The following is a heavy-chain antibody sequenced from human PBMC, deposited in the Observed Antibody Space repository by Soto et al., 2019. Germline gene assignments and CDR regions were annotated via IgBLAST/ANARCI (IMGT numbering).Heavy chain of an antibody. CDR1: GGTFSSYA. D-gene: IGHD6-13*01. Sequence: SVKVSCKASGGTFSSYAISWVRQAPGQGLEWMGGIIPIFGTANYAQKFQGRVTITADESTSTAYMELSSLRSEDTAVYYCARAPPWIAAAGYYFDYWGQGTLVTVSS. CDR2: IIPIFGTA. J-gene: IGHJ4*02. CDR3: ARAPPWIAAAGYYFDY. V-gene: IGHV1-69*13.